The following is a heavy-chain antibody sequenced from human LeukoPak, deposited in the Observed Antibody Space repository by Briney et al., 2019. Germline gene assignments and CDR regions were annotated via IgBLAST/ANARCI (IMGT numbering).Heavy chain of an antibody. CDR1: GYTFISYY. V-gene: IGHV1-46*01. Sequence: ASVKVSCTASGYTFISYYIHWVRQAPGQGLEWMGMINPSGVTTTYAQKFQGRVTITRDMSTSTVYMEVSSLRSEDTAVYYCARGPGGHNAKKRASLDYWGQGTLVTVSS. CDR2: INPSGVTT. J-gene: IGHJ4*02. D-gene: IGHD1-1*01. CDR3: ARGPGGHNAKKRASLDY.